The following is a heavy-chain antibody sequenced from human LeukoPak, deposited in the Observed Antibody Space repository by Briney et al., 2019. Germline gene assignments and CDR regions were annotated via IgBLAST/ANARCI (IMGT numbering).Heavy chain of an antibody. Sequence: ASVKVSCKASGYTFTGYYMHWVRQAPGQGLEWMGWINPNSGGTNYAQKFQGRVTMTRDTSISTAYMELSRLRSDDTVVYYCARGYDFWSGYDYWGQGTLVSVSS. CDR2: INPNSGGT. J-gene: IGHJ4*02. CDR3: ARGYDFWSGYDY. V-gene: IGHV1-2*02. CDR1: GYTFTGYY. D-gene: IGHD3-3*01.